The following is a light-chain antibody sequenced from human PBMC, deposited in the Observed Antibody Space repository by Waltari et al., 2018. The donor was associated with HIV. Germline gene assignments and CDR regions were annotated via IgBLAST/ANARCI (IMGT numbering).Light chain of an antibody. V-gene: IGKV4-1*01. CDR1: RSILYSSNNQNY. CDR2: WAS. CDR3: QQYYTIGPT. Sequence: DIVMTQSPNSLAVSLGERATINCRSSRSILYSSNNQNYLAWYQQKPGQSPKVLIYWASTRASGVPDRFSGSGSGTNFSLTISSLQSDDVALYYCQQYYTIGPTFGGGTKVK. J-gene: IGKJ4*01.